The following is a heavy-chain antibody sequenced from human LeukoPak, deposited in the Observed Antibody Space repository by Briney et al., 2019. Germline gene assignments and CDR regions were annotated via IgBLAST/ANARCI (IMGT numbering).Heavy chain of an antibody. V-gene: IGHV3-33*01. Sequence: GGSLRLSCAASGFTFSGFGMHWVRQAPGKGLELVAGIWYDGGNEFYEDSVKGRFTIRKDKSNNTLYLQMNRLRIEDTAIYYCARGADAWYEGVHFDNWGQGTPVTVTS. J-gene: IGHJ4*02. D-gene: IGHD6-13*01. CDR3: ARGADAWYEGVHFDN. CDR1: GFTFSGFG. CDR2: IWYDGGNE.